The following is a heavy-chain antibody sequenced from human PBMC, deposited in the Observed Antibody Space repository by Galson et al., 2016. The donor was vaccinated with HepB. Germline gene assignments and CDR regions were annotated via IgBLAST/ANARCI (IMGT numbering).Heavy chain of an antibody. D-gene: IGHD5-12*01. V-gene: IGHV3-48*03. Sequence: SLRLSCAASGFNFTDHEMTWVRQAPGKGLEWISYITRSGATIFYSDSVRGRFTISRDNAKNSLYLQMNSLRADDTAVYYCVGGLPRGYSDYDKGPFDYWGQGTLVTVSS. CDR2: ITRSGATI. J-gene: IGHJ4*02. CDR1: GFNFTDHE. CDR3: VGGLPRGYSDYDKGPFDY.